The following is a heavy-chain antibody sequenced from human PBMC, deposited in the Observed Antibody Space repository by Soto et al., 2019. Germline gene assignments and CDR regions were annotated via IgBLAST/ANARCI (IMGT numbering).Heavy chain of an antibody. CDR1: GFTFSSYW. V-gene: IGHV3-74*01. CDR2: INSDGSST. D-gene: IGHD3-3*01. J-gene: IGHJ4*02. Sequence: GGSLRLSCAASGFTFSSYWMHWVRQAPGKGLVWVSRINSDGSSTSYADSVKGRFTISRGNAKNTLYLQMNSLRAEDTAVYYCARDSFGGPYDYWGQGTLVTVSS. CDR3: ARDSFGGPYDY.